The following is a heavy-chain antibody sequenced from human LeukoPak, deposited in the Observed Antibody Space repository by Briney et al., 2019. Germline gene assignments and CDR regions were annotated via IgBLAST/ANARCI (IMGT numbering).Heavy chain of an antibody. V-gene: IGHV1-18*01. CDR1: GYTFTSYG. D-gene: IGHD6-13*01. CDR2: ISAYNGNT. CDR3: ARTERAAAAGRF. Sequence: GASVTVSFKASGYTFTSYGISWVRQAPGQGLAWMGWISAYNGNTNYTQKLQGRVTMTTDTSTSTAYMELRSLRSDDTAVYYCARTERAAAAGRFWGQGTLVTVSS. J-gene: IGHJ4*02.